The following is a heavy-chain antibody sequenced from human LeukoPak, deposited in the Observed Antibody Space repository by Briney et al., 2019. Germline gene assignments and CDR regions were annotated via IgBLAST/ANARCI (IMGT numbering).Heavy chain of an antibody. V-gene: IGHV3-21*01. CDR3: AKAPGATHFDY. CDR2: ISSTGSNT. J-gene: IGHJ4*02. CDR1: GFTFSSSS. D-gene: IGHD1-26*01. Sequence: AGGSLRLSCAASGFTFSSSSMNWVRQAPGKGLEWVSSISSTGSNTYYADSVRGRFTISRDNAKNSLYLQMNSLRAEDTAVYYCAKAPGATHFDYWGQGTLVTVSS.